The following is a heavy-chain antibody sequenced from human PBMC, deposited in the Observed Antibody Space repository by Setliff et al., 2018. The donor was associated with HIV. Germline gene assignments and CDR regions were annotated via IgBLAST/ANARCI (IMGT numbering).Heavy chain of an antibody. D-gene: IGHD3-3*01. CDR1: GYTLTKLS. Sequence: ASVKVSCKVSGYTLTKLSMHWVRQAPGKGLEWMGGFDPEEGETIYAQKFQGRVTMTEDTSTDTAYMELSSLRSEDTAMYYCAIVKPYYDFWSGSHIGGYFQHWGQSTLVTVSS. V-gene: IGHV1-24*01. CDR3: AIVKPYYDFWSGSHIGGYFQH. CDR2: FDPEEGET. J-gene: IGHJ1*01.